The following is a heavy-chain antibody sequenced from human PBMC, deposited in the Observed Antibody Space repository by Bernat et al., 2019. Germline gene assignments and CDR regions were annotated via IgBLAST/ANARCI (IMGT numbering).Heavy chain of an antibody. Sequence: QVQLVESGGGLVKPGGSLRLSCSASGFTFSDYYMSWIRQAPGKGLDWGSYISSSSSYTNYADSVKGRFPISRDNAKNSLYLQMNSLRAEDTAVYYCVGGTATSAPYMDVWGKGTTVTVSS. CDR3: VGGTATSAPYMDV. CDR1: GFTFSDYY. CDR2: ISSSSSYT. V-gene: IGHV3-11*05. J-gene: IGHJ6*03.